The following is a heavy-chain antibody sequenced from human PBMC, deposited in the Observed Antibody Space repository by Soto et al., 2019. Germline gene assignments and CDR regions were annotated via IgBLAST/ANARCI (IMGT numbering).Heavy chain of an antibody. CDR1: GGSISSGDYY. J-gene: IGHJ4*02. CDR2: IYYSGST. CDR3: ARDDSDSSGYYLLFDY. V-gene: IGHV4-30-4*01. D-gene: IGHD3-22*01. Sequence: SETLSLTCTVSGGSISSGDYYWSWIRQPPGKGLEWIGYIYYSGSTYYNPSLKSRVTISLDTSKNQFSLKLSSVTAADTAVYYCARDDSDSSGYYLLFDYWGQGTLVTVSS.